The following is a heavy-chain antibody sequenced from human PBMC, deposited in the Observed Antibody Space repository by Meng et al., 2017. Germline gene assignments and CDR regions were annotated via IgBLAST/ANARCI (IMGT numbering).Heavy chain of an antibody. D-gene: IGHD3-10*01. Sequence: QVLPLHSCAQVKKPRAPAMVSSKPPGGTFSTDAISWLRQAPGQGLEWMGGISPIFGPANYAQKFQGRVTMTADESTSTAYMELSSLRSEDTAVYYCATGSGSYPLVKYWGQGTLVTVSS. J-gene: IGHJ4*02. CDR1: GGTFSTDA. V-gene: IGHV1-69*12. CDR3: ATGSGSYPLVKY. CDR2: ISPIFGPA.